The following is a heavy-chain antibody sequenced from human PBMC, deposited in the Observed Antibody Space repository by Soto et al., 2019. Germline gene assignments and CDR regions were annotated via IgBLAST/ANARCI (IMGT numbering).Heavy chain of an antibody. CDR3: EKISFLGPFDY. V-gene: IGHV3-30*18. CDR2: ISYDGSNK. CDR1: GFTFSSYG. J-gene: IGHJ4*02. Sequence: GESLRLSCAASGFTFSSYGMHWVRQAPGKGLEWVAVISYDGSNKYYADSVKGRFTISRGNSKNTLYLQMNSLRAEETAVYYCEKISFLGPFDYWGQGT. D-gene: IGHD3-16*02.